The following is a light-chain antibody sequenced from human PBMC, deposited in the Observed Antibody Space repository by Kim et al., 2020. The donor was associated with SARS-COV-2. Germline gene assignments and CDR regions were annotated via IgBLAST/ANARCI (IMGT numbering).Light chain of an antibody. CDR2: AAS. Sequence: ASVGDRVTITCRASQSIGSWLAWYQQRPGEVPKLLISAASTLQSGVPSRFSGSGSGTDFTLTISSLQPEDFATYYCQQANGFPLTFGQGTRLEIK. J-gene: IGKJ5*01. V-gene: IGKV1-12*01. CDR3: QQANGFPLT. CDR1: QSIGSW.